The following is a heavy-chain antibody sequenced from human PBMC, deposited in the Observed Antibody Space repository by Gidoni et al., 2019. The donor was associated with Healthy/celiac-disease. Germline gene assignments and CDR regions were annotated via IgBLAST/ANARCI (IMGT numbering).Heavy chain of an antibody. Sequence: EVQLVESGGGLVQPGRSLRLSCAASGFPFDDYAMHWVRQAPGKGLEWVSGISWNSGSIGYADSVKGRFTISRDNAKNSLYLQMNSLRAEDTALYYCAKDIAYSSGWPNYYYYGMDVWGQGTTVTVSS. CDR3: AKDIAYSSGWPNYYYYGMDV. CDR2: ISWNSGSI. J-gene: IGHJ6*02. V-gene: IGHV3-9*01. CDR1: GFPFDDYA. D-gene: IGHD6-19*01.